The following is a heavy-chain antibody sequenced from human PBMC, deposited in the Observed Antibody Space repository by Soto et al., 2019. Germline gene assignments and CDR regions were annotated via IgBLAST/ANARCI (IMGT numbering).Heavy chain of an antibody. D-gene: IGHD3-10*01. CDR2: ISGSGGST. CDR1: GFTFSSYA. J-gene: IGHJ6*02. Sequence: EVQLLESGGGLVQPGGSLRLSCAASGFTFSSYAMSWVRQAPGKGLEWVSAISGSGGSTYYADSVKGRFTISRDNSKNTLYLQMNSLRAEDTAVYYCAKGGGSKYYYGSWSAYGMDVWGQGTTVTVSS. V-gene: IGHV3-23*01. CDR3: AKGGGSKYYYGSWSAYGMDV.